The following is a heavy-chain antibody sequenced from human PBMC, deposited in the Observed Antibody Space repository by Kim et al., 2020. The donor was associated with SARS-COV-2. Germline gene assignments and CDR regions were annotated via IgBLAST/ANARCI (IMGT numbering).Heavy chain of an antibody. CDR3: ARDVDDYGGRNFDY. V-gene: IGHV4-31*03. CDR1: GGSISSGGYY. J-gene: IGHJ4*02. Sequence: SETLSLTCTVSGGSISSGGYYWSWIRQHPGKGLEWIGYIYYSGSTYYNPSLKSRVTISVDTSKNQFSLKLSSVTAADTAVYYCARDVDDYGGRNFDYWGQGTLVTVSS. CDR2: IYYSGST. D-gene: IGHD4-17*01.